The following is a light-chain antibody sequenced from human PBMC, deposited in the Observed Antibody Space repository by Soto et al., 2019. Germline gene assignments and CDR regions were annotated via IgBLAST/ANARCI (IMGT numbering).Light chain of an antibody. V-gene: IGKV1-12*01. CDR2: AAF. Sequence: DIQMTQSPSSVSASVGDRVTITCRASQGISSCLAWYQQKPGKAPKLLIYAAFSLQSGVPSSFSGSGSGTDVPLIISSLQPEYFATYYWQQANSFPPWTCGQGTKVEIK. CDR3: QQANSFPPWT. CDR1: QGISSC. J-gene: IGKJ1*01.